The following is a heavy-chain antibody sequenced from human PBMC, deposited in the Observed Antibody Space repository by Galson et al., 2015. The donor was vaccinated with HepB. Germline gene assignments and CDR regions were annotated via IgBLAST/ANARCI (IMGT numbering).Heavy chain of an antibody. V-gene: IGHV4-39*01. J-gene: IGHJ4*02. Sequence: SETLSLTCTVSGGSISSARYYWGWIRQPPGKGLEWIGSVYYSGSTYYNPSLKSRVIISADTSKKQFSLNLKSVTAADTAVYYCARAYNSGWYYFDYRGQGSLVTVSS. D-gene: IGHD6-19*01. CDR2: VYYSGST. CDR3: ARAYNSGWYYFDY. CDR1: GGSISSARYY.